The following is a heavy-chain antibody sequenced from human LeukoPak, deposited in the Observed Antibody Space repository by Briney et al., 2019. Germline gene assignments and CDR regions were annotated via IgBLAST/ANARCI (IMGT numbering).Heavy chain of an antibody. D-gene: IGHD1-26*01. Sequence: ESGPALVEPTQTLTLTCTFSGFSLSSSGMCVTWIRQPPGKALEWLARIDWDNAKFHNTSLKTRLTVSKDTSKNQVVLTMTNMDPVDIATYYCARMYRRSGSHRDAFDIWGRGTMVTVSS. V-gene: IGHV2-70*17. CDR1: GFSLSSSGMC. J-gene: IGHJ3*02. CDR3: ARMYRRSGSHRDAFDI. CDR2: IDWDNAK.